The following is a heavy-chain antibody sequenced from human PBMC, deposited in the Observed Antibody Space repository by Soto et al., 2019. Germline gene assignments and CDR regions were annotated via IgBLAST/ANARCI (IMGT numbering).Heavy chain of an antibody. V-gene: IGHV3-7*05. CDR2: IKDDGSEK. J-gene: IGHJ6*02. CDR1: EFTFNTHW. Sequence: EVQLVESGGGLVQPGGSLRLSCLASEFTFNTHWMNWVRQAPGRGLEWVANIKDDGSEKNYVDSVKGRFTISRDNAKNSLFLQMKSLGGEDTAVYFCARDWGTPGRGSAVGYYYHYGMDVWGQGTTVTVSS. D-gene: IGHD6-19*01. CDR3: ARDWGTPGRGSAVGYYYHYGMDV.